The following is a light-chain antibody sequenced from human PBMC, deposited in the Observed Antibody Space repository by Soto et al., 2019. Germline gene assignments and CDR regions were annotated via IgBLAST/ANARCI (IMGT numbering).Light chain of an antibody. Sequence: QSALTQPASVSGSPGQSITISCTGTSSDVGSYNLVSWYQQHPGKAPKVMIYEVSKRPSGVSNRFSGSESGNTASLTISGLQAEDEADYYCCSYAGSSTVVFGGGTKVTVL. CDR2: EVS. J-gene: IGLJ2*01. CDR1: SSDVGSYNL. CDR3: CSYAGSSTVV. V-gene: IGLV2-23*02.